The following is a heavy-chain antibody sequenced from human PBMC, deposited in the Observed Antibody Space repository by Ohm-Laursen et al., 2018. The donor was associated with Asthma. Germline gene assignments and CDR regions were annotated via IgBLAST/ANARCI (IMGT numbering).Heavy chain of an antibody. CDR3: ARGGLLSGYCSGGSCTTVDY. Sequence: GSLRLSCTASGFTFSSYSMNWVRQAPGKGLEWVSSISSSSSYIYYADSVKGRFTISRDNAKNSLYLQMNSLRAEDTAVYYCARGGLLSGYCSGGSCTTVDYWGQGTLVTVSS. J-gene: IGHJ4*02. CDR1: GFTFSSYS. D-gene: IGHD2-15*01. CDR2: ISSSSSYI. V-gene: IGHV3-21*01.